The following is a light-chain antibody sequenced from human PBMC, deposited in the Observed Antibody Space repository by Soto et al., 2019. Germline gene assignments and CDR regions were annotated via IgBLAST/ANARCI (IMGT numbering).Light chain of an antibody. V-gene: IGKV3-11*01. Sequence: IEMTHSPATLSVCPGEIATLSCRASQSVSSNLVWYQQKPGQAPRLLIYDASNRATGIPARFSGSGSGTDFTLTISSLEPEDFAVYYCQQRSNWPPWTFGQGTKVDIK. CDR3: QQRSNWPPWT. CDR1: QSVSSN. CDR2: DAS. J-gene: IGKJ1*01.